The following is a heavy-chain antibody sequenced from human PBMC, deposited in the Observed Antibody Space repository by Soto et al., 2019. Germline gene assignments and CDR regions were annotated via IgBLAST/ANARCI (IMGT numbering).Heavy chain of an antibody. D-gene: IGHD6-19*01. CDR3: ARERGYSSGWYGMGDDAFDI. CDR2: IKQDGSEK. J-gene: IGHJ3*02. CDR1: GFTFISYW. V-gene: IGHV3-7*01. Sequence: GGSMRVSCAAAGFTFISYWRSWVRKATGKGLEWVANIKQDGSEKYYVDSVKGRFTISRDNAKNSLYLQMNSLRAEDTAVYYCARERGYSSGWYGMGDDAFDIWGQGTMVTVSS.